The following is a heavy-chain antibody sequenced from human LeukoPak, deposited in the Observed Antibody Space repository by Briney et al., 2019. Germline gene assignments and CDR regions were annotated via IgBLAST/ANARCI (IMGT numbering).Heavy chain of an antibody. CDR1: GITVSTNY. CDR3: ARVGGFYYFDH. J-gene: IGHJ4*02. V-gene: IGHV3-53*05. Sequence: PGGSLRLSCAASGITVSTNYMTWVRQAPGKGLEWVSVIHSGGTTSYVDSVKGRFTISRDNSKNTLYLQMNSLSAEDTAVYFCARVGGFYYFDHWGQGTLVAVSS. D-gene: IGHD2/OR15-2a*01. CDR2: IHSGGTT.